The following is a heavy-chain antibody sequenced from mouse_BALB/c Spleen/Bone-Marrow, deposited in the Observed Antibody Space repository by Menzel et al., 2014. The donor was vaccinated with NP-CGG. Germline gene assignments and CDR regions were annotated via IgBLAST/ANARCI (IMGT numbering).Heavy chain of an antibody. CDR1: GYSFSNYW. J-gene: IGHJ4*01. CDR3: ASRGDYSYAMDY. V-gene: IGHV1-80*01. CDR2: IYPGDGDT. Sequence: VKLQESGAELVRPGSSVKISCKSSGYSFSNYWMNWMKQRPGQGLEWIGQIYPGDGDTNYNGEFKGKATLTADKSSSTAYMQLSSLTSEDSAVYFCASRGDYSYAMDYWGQGTSVTVSS. D-gene: IGHD1-1*01.